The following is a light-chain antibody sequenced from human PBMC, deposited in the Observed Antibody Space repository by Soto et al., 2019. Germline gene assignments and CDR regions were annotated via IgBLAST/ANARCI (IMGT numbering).Light chain of an antibody. CDR1: SSDVGSYKL. J-gene: IGLJ2*01. V-gene: IGLV2-23*02. CDR3: CSYAGISTSVV. CDR2: EVS. Sequence: QSALTPPASVSGSPGQSITISCTGTSSDVGSYKLVSWYQQHPGKAPKLMIYEVSKRPSGVSNRFSGSKSGNTASLTISRLQAEDEADYYCCSYAGISTSVVFGGGSKLTVI.